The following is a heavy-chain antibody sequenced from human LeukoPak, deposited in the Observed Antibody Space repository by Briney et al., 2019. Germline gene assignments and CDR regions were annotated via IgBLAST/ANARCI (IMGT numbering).Heavy chain of an antibody. J-gene: IGHJ3*02. CDR3: ARDRGYSSGWYNRAFDI. D-gene: IGHD6-19*01. Sequence: GASVKVSCKASGYTFTSYGISWVRQAPGQGLEWMGWISGYNGNTNYAQNLQGRVTMTTDTSTSTAYMELRSLRSDDTAVYYCARDRGYSSGWYNRAFDIWGQWTMVTVSS. V-gene: IGHV1-18*01. CDR2: ISGYNGNT. CDR1: GYTFTSYG.